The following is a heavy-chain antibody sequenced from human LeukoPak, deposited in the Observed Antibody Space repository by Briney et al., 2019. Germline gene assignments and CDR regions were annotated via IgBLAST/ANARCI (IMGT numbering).Heavy chain of an antibody. CDR1: GGSISSYY. CDR3: ARMANWAPFDP. D-gene: IGHD7-27*01. J-gene: IGHJ5*02. CDR2: IYYSGST. Sequence: PSETLSLTCTVSGGSISSYYWSWIRQPPGKGLEWIGYIYYSGSTNYNPSLKSRVTISVDTSKNQFSLKLSSVTAADTAVYYCARMANWAPFDPRGQGTLVTVSS. V-gene: IGHV4-59*01.